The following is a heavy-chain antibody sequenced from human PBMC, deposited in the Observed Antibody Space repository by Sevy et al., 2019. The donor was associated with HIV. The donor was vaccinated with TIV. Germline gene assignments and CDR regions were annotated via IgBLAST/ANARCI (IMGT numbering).Heavy chain of an antibody. CDR3: ASDPGIIWFGAPPSMDV. J-gene: IGHJ6*02. V-gene: IGHV3-23*01. CDR2: ISAAGDTK. D-gene: IGHD3-16*01. Sequence: GGSLRLSCTASGFIFNNYPMSWVRQAPGKGLEWVSTISAAGDTKYYADSVRGRFSISRDNSKNIVYLQMNGLGVEESAVYYCASDPGIIWFGAPPSMDVWGQGTTVTVSS. CDR1: GFIFNNYP.